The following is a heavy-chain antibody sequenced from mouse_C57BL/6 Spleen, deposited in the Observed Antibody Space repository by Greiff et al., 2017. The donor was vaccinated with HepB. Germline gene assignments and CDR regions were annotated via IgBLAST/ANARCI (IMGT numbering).Heavy chain of an antibody. Sequence: VQRVESGAELVRPGASVTLSCKASGYTFTDYEMHWVKQTPVHGLEWIGAIDPETGGTAYNQKFKGKAILTADKSSSTAYMELRSLTSEDSAVYYCKNYGSSWFAYWGQGTLVTVSA. CDR1: GYTFTDYE. J-gene: IGHJ3*01. D-gene: IGHD1-1*01. V-gene: IGHV1-15*01. CDR2: IDPETGGT. CDR3: KNYGSSWFAY.